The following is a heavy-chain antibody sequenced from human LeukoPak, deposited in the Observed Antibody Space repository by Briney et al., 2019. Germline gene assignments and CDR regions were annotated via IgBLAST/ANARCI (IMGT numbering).Heavy chain of an antibody. J-gene: IGHJ4*02. CDR2: IIPIRGIA. CDR3: AREFGDSSGYYPNPLDY. V-gene: IGHV1-69*04. CDR1: GGTFSSYA. D-gene: IGHD3-22*01. Sequence: SVTVSFTSSGGTFSSYAISWVRQAPGQGLEWMGRIIPIRGIANYAQKFQGRVTITADKSTSTAYMELSSLRSEDTAVYYCAREFGDSSGYYPNPLDYWGQGTLVTVSS.